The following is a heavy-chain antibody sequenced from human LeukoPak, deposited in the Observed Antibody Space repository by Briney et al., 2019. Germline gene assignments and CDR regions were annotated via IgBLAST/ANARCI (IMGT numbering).Heavy chain of an antibody. CDR2: IYSGGNI. CDR1: GFTVSSNY. J-gene: IGHJ4*02. D-gene: IGHD3-22*01. Sequence: PGGSLRLSCAASGFTVSSNYMSWVRQAPGKGLGCFSVIYSGGNIYYADSVKGRFTISRDNSKNTLYLQMNSLRAEDAAVYYCAGSGDDDSSGYRDYWGQGTLVTVSS. V-gene: IGHV3-53*01. CDR3: AGSGDDDSSGYRDY.